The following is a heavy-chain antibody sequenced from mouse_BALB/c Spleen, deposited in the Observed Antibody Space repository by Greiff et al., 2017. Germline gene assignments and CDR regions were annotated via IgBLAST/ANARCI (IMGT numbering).Heavy chain of an antibody. V-gene: IGHV5-9-1*01. Sequence: EVMLVESGGGLVKPGGSLKLSCAASGFTFSSYAMSWVRQTPEKRLEWVATISSGGSYTYYPDSVKGRFTISRDNAKNTLYLQMSSLRSEDTAMYYCARITTNTNYFDYWGQGTTLTVSS. CDR1: GFTFSSYA. CDR3: ARITTNTNYFDY. J-gene: IGHJ2*01. D-gene: IGHD1-1*01. CDR2: ISSGGSYT.